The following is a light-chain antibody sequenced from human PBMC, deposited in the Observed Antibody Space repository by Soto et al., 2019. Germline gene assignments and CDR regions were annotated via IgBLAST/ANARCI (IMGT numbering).Light chain of an antibody. CDR3: QQYNSYSLT. J-gene: IGKJ1*01. CDR2: KAS. Sequence: DIQMTQSPSTLSASVGDRVTITCRASQSISSWLAWYQQKPGKAPKLLIYKASSLESGVPSRFSGSGSGTEFTLTISSLQPDEFATYNCQQYNSYSLTFGQGTKVDI. V-gene: IGKV1-5*03. CDR1: QSISSW.